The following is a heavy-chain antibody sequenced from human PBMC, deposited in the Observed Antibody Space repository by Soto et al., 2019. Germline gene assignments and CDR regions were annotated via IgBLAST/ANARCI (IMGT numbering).Heavy chain of an antibody. D-gene: IGHD3-16*01. CDR2: VSATAGTT. CDR1: GFTFSNYA. V-gene: IGHV3-23*01. Sequence: GGPLRLSCAASGFTFSNYAMSWVRQAPGKGLEWVSLVSATAGTTYYTDSVKGRFTISRDNSRNTVYLQMNSLRADDTAVYYCSKDRLAGGFYYWGQGAMVAISS. J-gene: IGHJ4*02. CDR3: SKDRLAGGFYY.